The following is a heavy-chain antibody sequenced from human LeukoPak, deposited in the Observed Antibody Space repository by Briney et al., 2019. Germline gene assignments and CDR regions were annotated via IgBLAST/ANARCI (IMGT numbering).Heavy chain of an antibody. CDR3: ARSSIIAAAGPYYFDY. D-gene: IGHD6-13*01. J-gene: IGHJ4*02. CDR2: INPNSGGT. CDR1: GYTFTGYY. Sequence: GASVKVSCKASGYTFTGYYMHWVRQAPGQGLEWMGWINPNSGGTNYAQKLQGRVTITADKSTGTAYMELSSLRSEDTAVYYCARSSIIAAAGPYYFDYWGQGTLVTVSS. V-gene: IGHV1-2*02.